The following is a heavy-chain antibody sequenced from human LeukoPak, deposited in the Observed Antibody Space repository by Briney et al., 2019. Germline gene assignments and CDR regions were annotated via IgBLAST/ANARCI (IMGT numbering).Heavy chain of an antibody. Sequence: SETLSLTCSVSGGSISSYYWSWTRQPPEKGLEWIGYISYSGTTNYNPSLKSRVTISVDTSKNQFSLKLSSVTAADTAVYYCARKMYYDFWSGRTNYFDYWGQGTLVTVSS. CDR1: GGSISSYY. V-gene: IGHV4-59*12. CDR3: ARKMYYDFWSGRTNYFDY. D-gene: IGHD3-3*01. J-gene: IGHJ4*02. CDR2: ISYSGTT.